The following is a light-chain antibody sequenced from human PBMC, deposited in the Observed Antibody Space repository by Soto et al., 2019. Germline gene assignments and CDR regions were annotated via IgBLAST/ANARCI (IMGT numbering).Light chain of an antibody. CDR3: QQYTDWPPIT. CDR1: QSVGSN. V-gene: IGKV3-15*01. J-gene: IGKJ4*01. Sequence: EIVMTQSPATLSVSLGERVTLSCRASQSVGSNLAWYQQTPGRAPRLLIYGASTRAPDTPARFSGGGFGTEFALTISSLQFDDFAIYYCQQYTDWPPITFGGGTKVEIK. CDR2: GAS.